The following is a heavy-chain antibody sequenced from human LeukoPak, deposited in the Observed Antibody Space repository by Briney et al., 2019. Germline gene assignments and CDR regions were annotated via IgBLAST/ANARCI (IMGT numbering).Heavy chain of an antibody. J-gene: IGHJ5*02. Sequence: GGSLRLSCAASGFTFSSYAMSWVRQAPGKGLEWVSAISGSGGSTYYADSVKGRFTISRDNSKNTLYLQMNSLRAEDTAVYSCAKYIVVVPAADGPNWFDPWGQGTLVTVSS. D-gene: IGHD2-2*01. V-gene: IGHV3-23*01. CDR3: AKYIVVVPAADGPNWFDP. CDR2: ISGSGGST. CDR1: GFTFSSYA.